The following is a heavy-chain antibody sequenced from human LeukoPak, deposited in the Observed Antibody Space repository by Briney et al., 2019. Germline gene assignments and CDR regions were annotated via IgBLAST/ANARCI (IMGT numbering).Heavy chain of an antibody. V-gene: IGHV4-39*01. J-gene: IGHJ5*02. D-gene: IGHD6-19*01. CDR1: GGSISSNSYY. Sequence: SETLSLTCAVSGGSISSNSYYWGWIRQPPGKGLEWIGSIYYSGSTYYNPSLKSRVTISVDTSKNQFSLKLSSVTAADTAVYYCARHGQWLVLDNWFDPWGQGTLVTVSS. CDR2: IYYSGST. CDR3: ARHGQWLVLDNWFDP.